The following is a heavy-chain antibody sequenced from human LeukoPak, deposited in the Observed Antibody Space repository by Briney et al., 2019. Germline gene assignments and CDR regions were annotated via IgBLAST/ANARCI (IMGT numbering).Heavy chain of an antibody. CDR3: ARDPYNGGYGASYYYYMDV. D-gene: IGHD1-26*01. CDR1: GFTFSTYN. J-gene: IGHJ6*03. CDR2: ITSSSSYT. Sequence: GGSLRLSCAASGFTFSTYNMNWVRQAPGKGPEWVSSITSSSSYTFYADSVRGRFTISRDNAKNSLYLQMNSLRAEDTAIYYYARDPYNGGYGASYYYYMDVWGKGTTVTISS. V-gene: IGHV3-21*01.